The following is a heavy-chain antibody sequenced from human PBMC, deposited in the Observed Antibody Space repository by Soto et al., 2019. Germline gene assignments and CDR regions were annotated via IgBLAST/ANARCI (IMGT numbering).Heavy chain of an antibody. V-gene: IGHV4-59*08. D-gene: IGHD3-9*01. CDR1: GGSISSYY. J-gene: IGHJ3*02. CDR2: IYYSGST. CDR3: ARHGGYDILIGPSSFDI. Sequence: PSETLSLTCTVSGGSISSYYWSWIRQPPGKGLEWIGYIYYSGSTNYNPSLKSRVTISVDASKNQFSLKLSSVTAADTAVYYCARHGGYDILIGPSSFDIWGQGTMVTVSS.